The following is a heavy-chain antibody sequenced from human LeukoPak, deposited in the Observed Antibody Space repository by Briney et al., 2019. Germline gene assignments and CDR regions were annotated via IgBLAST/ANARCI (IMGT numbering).Heavy chain of an antibody. J-gene: IGHJ4*02. Sequence: GGSLRLSCAASGFTFRTYGMNWVRQAPGKGLEWVSYISGSSGSIYDADSVKGRFTISRDNAKNSLYLQMNSLRDEDTAFYYCARVNCTGGMCYTGLDYWGQGTLVTVSS. CDR2: ISGSSGSI. CDR3: ARVNCTGGMCYTGLDY. V-gene: IGHV3-48*02. CDR1: GFTFRTYG. D-gene: IGHD2-8*02.